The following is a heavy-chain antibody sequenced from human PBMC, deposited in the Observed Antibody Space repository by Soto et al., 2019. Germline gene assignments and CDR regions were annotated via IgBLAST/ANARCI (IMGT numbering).Heavy chain of an antibody. CDR2: IYPGDSDT. CDR3: AGGGVRGVITRTRDYYGMDV. Sequence: PGESLKISSKGSGYSFTSYWIGWVRQMPGKGLEWMGIIYPGDSDTRYSPSFQSQVTISADKSISTAYLQWSSLKASDTAMYYCAGGGVRGVITRTRDYYGMDVWGQGTTVTVSS. V-gene: IGHV5-51*01. D-gene: IGHD3-10*01. J-gene: IGHJ6*02. CDR1: GYSFTSYW.